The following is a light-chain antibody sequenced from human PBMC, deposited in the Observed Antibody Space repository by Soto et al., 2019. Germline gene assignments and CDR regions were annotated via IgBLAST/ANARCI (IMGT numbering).Light chain of an antibody. CDR3: CSYTTSSTYV. Sequence: SLLTQPSSVSGSPGQSIASSCPGTSSDVGGYNYVSWYQRHPGKAPKLMIYDVNNRPSGVSNRFSGSKSGNTASLTISGLQAEDEADYYCCSYTTSSTYVFGTGTKATVL. CDR1: SSDVGGYNY. CDR2: DVN. V-gene: IGLV2-14*03. J-gene: IGLJ1*01.